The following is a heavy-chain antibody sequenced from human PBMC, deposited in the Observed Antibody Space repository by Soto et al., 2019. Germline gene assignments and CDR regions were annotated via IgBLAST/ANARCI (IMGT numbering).Heavy chain of an antibody. CDR1: GFTFNAYT. J-gene: IGHJ4*02. CDR3: AKDSYDILTGQKRYFDS. D-gene: IGHD3-9*01. CDR2: ISWDGGIT. Sequence: GGSLRLSCAASGFTFNAYTMHWVRQAPGKGLEWVSLISWDGGITYYGDSVKGRFTVSRDNSDNSLYLQMTSLRSDDTAFYYCAKDSYDILTGQKRYFDSWGQGTLVTVSS. V-gene: IGHV3-43*01.